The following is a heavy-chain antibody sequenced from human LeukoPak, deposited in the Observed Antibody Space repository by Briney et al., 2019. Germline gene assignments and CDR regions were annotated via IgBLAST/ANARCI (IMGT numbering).Heavy chain of an antibody. CDR1: GFTVSSNY. D-gene: IGHD6-13*01. V-gene: IGHV3-66*01. J-gene: IGHJ3*02. CDR2: FYSGGTT. CDR3: ARGVDSSSWYLAFDI. Sequence: PGGSLRLSCAASGFTVSSNYMSWVRQAPGKGLEWVSIFYSGGTTYYADSVTGRFSISRDSSKNTLYLQMNSLRAEDTDVYYCARGVDSSSWYLAFDIWGQGTMVTVSS.